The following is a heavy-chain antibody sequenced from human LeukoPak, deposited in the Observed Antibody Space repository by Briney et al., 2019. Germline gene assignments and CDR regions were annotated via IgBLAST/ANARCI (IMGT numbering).Heavy chain of an antibody. Sequence: SETLSLTCTVSGGSISSYLWSWIRQPPGKGLQWIGYIYYSGSTNYNPSLKSRVTISVDTSKDQFSLKLSSVTAADTAVYYCARGSLYDGVDYWGQGTLVTVST. D-gene: IGHD1-1*01. V-gene: IGHV4-59*01. CDR1: GGSISSYL. CDR2: IYYSGST. CDR3: ARGSLYDGVDY. J-gene: IGHJ4*02.